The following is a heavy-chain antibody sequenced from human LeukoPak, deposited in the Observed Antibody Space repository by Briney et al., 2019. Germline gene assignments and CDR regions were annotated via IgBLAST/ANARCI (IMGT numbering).Heavy chain of an antibody. D-gene: IGHD1-26*01. V-gene: IGHV3-21*01. J-gene: IGHJ6*03. Sequence: GGSLRLSCAGSGFTFSNYNMNWVRQAPGKGLEWVSSITSSSSYIYYADSVKGRFTISRDNAKNSLYLHINSLRAEDTAVYYCARDPYSGSYVDYYYYYYMDVWGKGPTVTISS. CDR2: ITSSSSYI. CDR3: ARDPYSGSYVDYYYYYYMDV. CDR1: GFTFSNYN.